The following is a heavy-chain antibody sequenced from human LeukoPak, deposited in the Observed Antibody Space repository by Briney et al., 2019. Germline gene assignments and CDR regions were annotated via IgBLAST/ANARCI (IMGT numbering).Heavy chain of an antibody. CDR3: AKRSGSSGYYTLFGY. J-gene: IGHJ4*02. CDR2: ISGSGGST. V-gene: IGHV3-23*01. D-gene: IGHD3-22*01. CDR1: GFTFNSYA. Sequence: PGGSLRLSCAASGFTFNSYAMNWVRQAPGKGLEWVSGISGSGGSTDYADSVKGRFTISRDNSKNTVYMQMNSLRAEDTAVYYCAKRSGSSGYYTLFGYWGQGTLVTVSS.